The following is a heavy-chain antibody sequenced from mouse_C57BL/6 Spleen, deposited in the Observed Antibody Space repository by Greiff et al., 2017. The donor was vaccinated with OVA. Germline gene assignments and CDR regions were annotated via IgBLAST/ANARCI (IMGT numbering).Heavy chain of an antibody. CDR2: ISSGGSYT. CDR1: GFTFSSYG. D-gene: IGHD3-2*02. V-gene: IGHV5-6*01. J-gene: IGHJ2*01. CDR3: ASPDSSGYPYFDY. Sequence: EVQVVESGGDLVKPGGSLKLSCAASGFTFSSYGMSWVRQTPDKRLEWVATISSGGSYTYYPDSVKGRFTISRDNAKNTLYLQMSSLKSEDTAMYYCASPDSSGYPYFDYWGQGTTLTVSS.